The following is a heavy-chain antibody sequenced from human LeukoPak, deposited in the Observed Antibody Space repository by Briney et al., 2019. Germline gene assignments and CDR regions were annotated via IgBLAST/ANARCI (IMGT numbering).Heavy chain of an antibody. CDR2: IEGEFNAATT. Sequence: KSGGSLRLSCAASGFNFNNAYMSWVRQAPGKGLEWVGRIEGEFNAATTQYAAPVNGRFTISRDDSKNTLYLEMNYLKTEDTAVYYCATRGDYVGRVYWGQGTLVTVSS. V-gene: IGHV3-15*04. CDR1: GFNFNNAY. J-gene: IGHJ4*02. D-gene: IGHD4-17*01. CDR3: ATRGDYVGRVY.